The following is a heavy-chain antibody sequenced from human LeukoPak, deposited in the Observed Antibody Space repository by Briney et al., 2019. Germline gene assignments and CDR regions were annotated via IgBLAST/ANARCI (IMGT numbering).Heavy chain of an antibody. J-gene: IGHJ4*02. V-gene: IGHV1-69*13. CDR3: AREYYDYVWGSYRYTYFDY. CDR1: GYTFTSYY. CDR2: IIPIFGTA. Sequence: SVKVSCKASGYTFTSYYMHWVRQAPGQGLEWMGGIIPIFGTANYAQKFQGRVTITADESTSTAYMELSSLRSEDTAVYYCAREYYDYVWGSYRYTYFDYWGQGTLVTVSS. D-gene: IGHD3-16*02.